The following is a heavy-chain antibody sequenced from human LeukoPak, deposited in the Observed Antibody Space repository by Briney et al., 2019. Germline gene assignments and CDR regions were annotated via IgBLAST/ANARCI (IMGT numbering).Heavy chain of an antibody. CDR3: ARARDSSGCPDY. D-gene: IGHD6-19*01. J-gene: IGHJ4*02. Sequence: GGSLRLSCAASGFTFSSYEMNWVRQAPGKGLEWVSYISSSGGLIYYADSVKGRFTISRDNAKNSLYLQMNSLRAEDTAVYYCARARDSSGCPDYWGQGTLVTVSS. CDR2: ISSSGGLI. V-gene: IGHV3-48*03. CDR1: GFTFSSYE.